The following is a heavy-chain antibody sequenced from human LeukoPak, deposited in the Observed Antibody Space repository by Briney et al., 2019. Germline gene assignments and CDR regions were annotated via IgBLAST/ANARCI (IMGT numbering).Heavy chain of an antibody. CDR3: ARVLRDGYNLAFDY. D-gene: IGHD5-24*01. J-gene: IGHJ4*02. CDR2: IKQDGSEK. Sequence: GGSLRLSCAASGFTFSSCWMSWVRQAPGKGLEWVANIKQDGSEKYYVDSVKGRFTISRDNAKNSLYLQMNSLRAEDTAVYYCARVLRDGYNLAFDYWGQGTLVTVSS. CDR1: GFTFSSCW. V-gene: IGHV3-7*01.